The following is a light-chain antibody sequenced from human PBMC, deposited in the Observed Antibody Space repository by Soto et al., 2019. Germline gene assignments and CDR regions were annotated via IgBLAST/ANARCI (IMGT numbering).Light chain of an antibody. J-gene: IGKJ1*01. CDR1: RSVSSSY. CDR2: GAS. V-gene: IGKV3-20*01. Sequence: EIVLTQSPGTLSLSPGERATLSCRASRSVSSSYLAWYQQQPGQAPRLLIYGASSRATGIPDRFSGSGSGTDFTLTISSLQSEDFAVYYCQQYNDWPTFGQGTKVDIK. CDR3: QQYNDWPT.